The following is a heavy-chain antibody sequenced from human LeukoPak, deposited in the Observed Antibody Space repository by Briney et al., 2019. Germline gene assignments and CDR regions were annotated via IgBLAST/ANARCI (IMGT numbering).Heavy chain of an antibody. J-gene: IGHJ6*03. CDR2: INPNSGGT. Sequence: GASVKVSCEASGYTFSGYYVHWVRQAPGQGLEWMGCINPNSGGTKYAQKFQGRVTMTRDTSISTASMEVSRLRSDDTAVYYCAITLWFCDYYMDVWGKGTTVTVSS. V-gene: IGHV1-2*02. CDR3: AITLWFCDYYMDV. D-gene: IGHD2-21*01. CDR1: GYTFSGYY.